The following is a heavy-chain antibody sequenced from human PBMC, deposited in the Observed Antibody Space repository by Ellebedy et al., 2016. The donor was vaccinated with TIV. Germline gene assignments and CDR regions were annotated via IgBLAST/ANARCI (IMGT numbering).Heavy chain of an antibody. J-gene: IGHJ5*02. V-gene: IGHV3-23*01. CDR3: AKIGPRDCTSTSCWFDP. D-gene: IGHD2-2*01. CDR1: GFTFTTYA. CDR2: ISADGVTT. Sequence: GGSLRLSXAASGFTFTTYAMGWVRQVPGKGLDWVSAISADGVTTFYADSVTGRFTISRDNSKNTLFLQMNSLRAEDTAIYYCAKIGPRDCTSTSCWFDPWGQGTLVTVSS.